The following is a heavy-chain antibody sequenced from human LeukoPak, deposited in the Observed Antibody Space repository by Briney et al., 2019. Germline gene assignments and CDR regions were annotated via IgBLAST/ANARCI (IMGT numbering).Heavy chain of an antibody. D-gene: IGHD6-13*01. Sequence: GGSLRLSCAASGFTFSTSWISWVRQAPGKGLEWVANIRQDGSEEYYVDSVKGRFTISRDNAKNSLYLQMNSLRAEDSAVYYCARIAALYYYYMVVWGKGTTVTVSS. V-gene: IGHV3-7*01. J-gene: IGHJ6*03. CDR2: IRQDGSEE. CDR3: ARIAALYYYYMVV. CDR1: GFTFSTSW.